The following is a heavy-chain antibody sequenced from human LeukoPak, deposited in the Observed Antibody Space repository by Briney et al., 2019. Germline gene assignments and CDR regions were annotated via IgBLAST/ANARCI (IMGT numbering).Heavy chain of an antibody. Sequence: SQTLSLTCTVSGGSISSGSYYWSWIRQPAGKGLEWIGRIYTSGSTNYNPSLKSRVTISVDTSKNQFSLKLSSVTAADTAVYYCAGVRSYLGFDYWGRGTLVTVSS. CDR3: AGVRSYLGFDY. CDR2: IYTSGST. V-gene: IGHV4-61*02. CDR1: GGSISSGSYY. J-gene: IGHJ4*02. D-gene: IGHD1-26*01.